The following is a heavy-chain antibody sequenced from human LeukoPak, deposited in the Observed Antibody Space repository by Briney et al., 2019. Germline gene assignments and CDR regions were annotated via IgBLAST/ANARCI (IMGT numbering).Heavy chain of an antibody. CDR3: AGKPYNVGTYYNNWFDP. V-gene: IGHV3-30*02. CDR1: GLTFSSYG. Sequence: GGSLRLSCAASGLTFSSYGFHWVRQSPGKGLEWVAVISNHGSNRYYADSVKGRFTISRDNSENTVFLQMNSLRPEDTALYYCAGKPYNVGTYYNNWFDPWGLGTLVTVSS. CDR2: ISNHGSNR. D-gene: IGHD3-10*01. J-gene: IGHJ5*02.